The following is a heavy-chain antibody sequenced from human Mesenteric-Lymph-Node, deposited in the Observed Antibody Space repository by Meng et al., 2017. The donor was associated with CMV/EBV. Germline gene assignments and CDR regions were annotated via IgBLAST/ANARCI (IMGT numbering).Heavy chain of an antibody. CDR3: ARVPSPYSGYDF. CDR2: INPNSGGT. V-gene: IGHV1-2*06. Sequence: CKTSGDTFSTYAINWVRQAPGQGLEWMGRINPNSGGTNYAQKFQGRVTITRDTSASTAYMELSSLRSEDTAVYYCARVPSPYSGYDFWGQGTLVTVSS. D-gene: IGHD5-12*01. J-gene: IGHJ4*02. CDR1: GDTFSTYA.